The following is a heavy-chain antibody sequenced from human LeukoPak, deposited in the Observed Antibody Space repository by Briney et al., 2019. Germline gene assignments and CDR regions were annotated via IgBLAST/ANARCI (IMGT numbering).Heavy chain of an antibody. CDR1: GGSFSGYY. Sequence: SETLSLTCAVYGGSFSGYYWSWIRQPPGKGLEWIGEINHSGSTNYNPSLKSRVTISVDTSKNQFSLKLSSVTAADTAVYYCARHGYSDDYYYCYYMDVWGKGTTVTVSS. J-gene: IGHJ6*03. CDR2: INHSGST. V-gene: IGHV4-34*01. CDR3: ARHGYSDDYYYCYYMDV. D-gene: IGHD5-12*01.